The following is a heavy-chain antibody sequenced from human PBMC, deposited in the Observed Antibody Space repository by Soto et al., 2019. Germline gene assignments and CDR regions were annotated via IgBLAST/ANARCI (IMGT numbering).Heavy chain of an antibody. V-gene: IGHV4-4*07. J-gene: IGHJ6*02. Sequence: PSETLSLTCTVSGGSISSYYWSWIRQPAGKGLEWIGRIYTSGSTNYNPPLKSRVTMSVDTSKNQFSLKLSSVTAADTAVYYCARAGITMVRGVSHYYGMDVWGQGTTVTVSS. CDR3: ARAGITMVRGVSHYYGMDV. CDR1: GGSISSYY. D-gene: IGHD3-10*01. CDR2: IYTSGST.